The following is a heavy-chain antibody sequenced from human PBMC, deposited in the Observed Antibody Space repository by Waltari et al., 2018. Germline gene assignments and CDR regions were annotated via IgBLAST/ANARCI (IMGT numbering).Heavy chain of an antibody. D-gene: IGHD6-19*01. CDR2: INPSGGST. CDR3: VRRYSSGSFDP. V-gene: IGHV1-46*03. Sequence: MHWVRQAPGQGFEWMGIINPSGGSTSYAQKFQGRVTLTSDTSTSTVYMELSSLRYEDTAVYYCVRRYSSGSFDPWGQGTLVTVAS. J-gene: IGHJ5*02.